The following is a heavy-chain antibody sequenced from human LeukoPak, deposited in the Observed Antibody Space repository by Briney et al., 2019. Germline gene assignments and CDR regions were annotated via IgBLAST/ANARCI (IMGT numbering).Heavy chain of an antibody. CDR2: INHSGST. J-gene: IGHJ4*02. Sequence: PSETLSLTCAVYGGSFSGYYWSWIRQPPGKGLEWIGEINHSGSTNYNPSLKSRVTISVDTSKNQFSLKLSSVTAADTAVYYCARDTQWLVLWYWGQGTLVTVSS. D-gene: IGHD6-19*01. CDR1: GGSFSGYY. CDR3: ARDTQWLVLWY. V-gene: IGHV4-34*01.